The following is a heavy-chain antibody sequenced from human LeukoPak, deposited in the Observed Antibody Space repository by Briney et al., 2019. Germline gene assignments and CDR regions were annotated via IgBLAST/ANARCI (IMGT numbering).Heavy chain of an antibody. D-gene: IGHD6-19*01. V-gene: IGHV3-7*01. CDR3: ARDPEYSSGFYDY. CDR1: GFTFSSYW. Sequence: PGGSLRLSCAASGFTFSSYWMSWVRQAPGKGLEWVANIKQDGSEKYYVDSVKGRFTISRDNAKNSLYLQMNSLRAEDTAVYYCARDPEYSSGFYDYWGQGTRVTVSA. CDR2: IKQDGSEK. J-gene: IGHJ4*02.